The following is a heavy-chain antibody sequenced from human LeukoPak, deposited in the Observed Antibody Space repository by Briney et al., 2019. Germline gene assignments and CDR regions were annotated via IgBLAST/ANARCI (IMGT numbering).Heavy chain of an antibody. CDR1: GFTFSSYA. CDR3: ARGISSVGATDY. V-gene: IGHV3-23*01. CDR2: ISLDGATT. Sequence: GGSLRLSCAASGFTFSSYAMSWVRQAPGKGLEWVSGISLDGATTYYAGSVEGRFTISRDNSKNTLYLQMNSLRAEDTAVYYCARGISSVGATDYWGQGTLVTVSS. J-gene: IGHJ4*02. D-gene: IGHD1-26*01.